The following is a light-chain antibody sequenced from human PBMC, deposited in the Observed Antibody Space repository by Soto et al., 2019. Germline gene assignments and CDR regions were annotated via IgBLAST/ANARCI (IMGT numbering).Light chain of an antibody. CDR3: QQRSNWPIT. V-gene: IGKV3-11*01. J-gene: IGKJ5*01. CDR1: QSVSSY. Sequence: EIVLTQSPATLSLSPGERATLSCRASQSVSSYLAWYQQKPGQAPRLLIYDASNRATGIPARFSGSGSGTDFTLTISSLEPEDFAVYYCQQRSNWPITFGQGTRPEI. CDR2: DAS.